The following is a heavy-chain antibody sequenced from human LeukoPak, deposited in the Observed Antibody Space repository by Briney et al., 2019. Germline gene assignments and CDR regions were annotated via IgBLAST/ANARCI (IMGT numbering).Heavy chain of an antibody. CDR3: ATLRRSGWYIGD. Sequence: ASVTVSCKASGYTFTGYYMHWVRQAPGQGLEWMGWINPYSGGTNYAEKFQGRVTMTRDTSITTAYMELSSLKSDDTAMYYCATLRRSGWYIGDWGQGTLVTVSS. D-gene: IGHD6-19*01. CDR2: INPYSGGT. V-gene: IGHV1-2*02. CDR1: GYTFTGYY. J-gene: IGHJ4*02.